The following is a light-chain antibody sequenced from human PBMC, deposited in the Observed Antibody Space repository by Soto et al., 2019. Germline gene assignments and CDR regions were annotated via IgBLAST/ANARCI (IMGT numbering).Light chain of an antibody. CDR1: SSNLGARYD. Sequence: QSALTQPPTVSGAPGQTVTISCTGSSSNLGARYDVHWYQQVPGKAPKLLIFGSSDRASGVPDRFSGSKSGTSASLAITGLQADDEATYFCQSYDKSPSGSVFGGGTKVTVL. CDR3: QSYDKSPSGSV. V-gene: IGLV1-40*01. J-gene: IGLJ3*02. CDR2: GSS.